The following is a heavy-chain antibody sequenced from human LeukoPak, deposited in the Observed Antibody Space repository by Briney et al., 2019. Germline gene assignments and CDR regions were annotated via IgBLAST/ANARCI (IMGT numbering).Heavy chain of an antibody. CDR2: IKQDGSEK. Sequence: GGSLRLSCAASGFTFSSYWMSWVRQAPGKGLEWVANIKQDGSEKYYVDSVKGRFTISRDNAKNSLYPQMNSLRAEDTAVYYCARRVRVGSSWYPGPYYFDYWGQGTLVTVSS. V-gene: IGHV3-7*01. D-gene: IGHD6-13*01. CDR1: GFTFSSYW. CDR3: ARRVRVGSSWYPGPYYFDY. J-gene: IGHJ4*02.